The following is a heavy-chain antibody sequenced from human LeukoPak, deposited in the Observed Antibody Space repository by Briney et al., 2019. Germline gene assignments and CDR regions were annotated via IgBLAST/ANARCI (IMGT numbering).Heavy chain of an antibody. CDR1: GGTFSSYA. Sequence: SVKVSCKASGGTFSSYAISWVRQAPGQGLEWMGGIIPIFGTANYAQKFQGRVTITADKSTSTAYMELSSLRSDDTAVYYCARALNSGWYFDYWGQGTLVTVSS. CDR3: ARALNSGWYFDY. V-gene: IGHV1-69*06. CDR2: IIPIFGTA. D-gene: IGHD1-26*01. J-gene: IGHJ4*02.